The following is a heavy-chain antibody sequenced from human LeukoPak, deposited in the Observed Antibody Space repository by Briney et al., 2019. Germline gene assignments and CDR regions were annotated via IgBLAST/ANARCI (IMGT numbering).Heavy chain of an antibody. Sequence: GASLEISWQCSGSRFTDYWIGWVRPLPGKGVGWMGIIYPGDSETGYKPSFQGHGTNSAGKSINNAHLQLSSLKASDTAMYYCSRGASGNNPGWYYLGMDVWGQGTTVTASS. D-gene: IGHD1-1*01. CDR1: GSRFTDYW. CDR3: SRGASGNNPGWYYLGMDV. CDR2: IYPGDSET. V-gene: IGHV5-51*01. J-gene: IGHJ6*02.